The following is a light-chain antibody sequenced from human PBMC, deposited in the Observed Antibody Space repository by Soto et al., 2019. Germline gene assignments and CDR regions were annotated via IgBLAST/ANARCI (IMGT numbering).Light chain of an antibody. J-gene: IGKJ1*01. CDR1: QSFSSR. CDR2: KAS. V-gene: IGKV1-5*03. Sequence: DIQLTQSPSTMSEPVRDSLTITCRAIQSFSSRLAWYQQKQGKAPKVPIYKASSLESGVQSRFSGSGSGTEFTLTISSMQPDDFATYYCQQYYSYWTFGQGTKL. CDR3: QQYYSYWT.